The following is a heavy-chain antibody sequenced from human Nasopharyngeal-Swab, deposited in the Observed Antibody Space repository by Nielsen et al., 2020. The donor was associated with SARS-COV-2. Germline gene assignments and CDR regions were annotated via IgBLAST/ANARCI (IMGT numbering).Heavy chain of an antibody. Sequence: GGSLRLSCAASGFTFSNYGMHWVRQAPGKGLEWVAVISYDGNIKSYADSVRGRFLISRDNSHNTLYLQMSRLRTEDRAVYYCAKAFGEDQLAEDAFDAWGQGTMFTVSS. CDR2: ISYDGNIK. CDR1: GFTFSNYG. CDR3: AKAFGEDQLAEDAFDA. D-gene: IGHD3-16*01. J-gene: IGHJ3*01. V-gene: IGHV3-30*18.